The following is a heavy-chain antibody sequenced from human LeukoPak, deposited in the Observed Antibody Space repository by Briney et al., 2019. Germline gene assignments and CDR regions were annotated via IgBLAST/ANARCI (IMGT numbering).Heavy chain of an antibody. CDR3: ASHGLYGGNSDFDY. CDR2: INPNSGGT. CDR1: GYTFTGYY. D-gene: IGHD4-23*01. J-gene: IGHJ4*02. Sequence: ASVKVSCKASGYTFTGYYMHWVRQAPGQGLEWMGWINPNSGGTNYAQKFQGRVTMTRDTSISTAYMELSRLRSDATAVYYCASHGLYGGNSDFDYWGQGTLVTVSS. V-gene: IGHV1-2*02.